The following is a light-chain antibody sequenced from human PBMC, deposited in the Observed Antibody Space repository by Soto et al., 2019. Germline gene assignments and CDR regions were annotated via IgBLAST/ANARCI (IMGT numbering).Light chain of an antibody. V-gene: IGLV1-40*01. CDR1: SSNIGAGYD. CDR2: GNS. J-gene: IGLJ1*01. Sequence: QSLLTHPPSVSGAPGQRVTISCTGSSSNIGAGYDVHWYQQLPGTAPKLLIYGNSNRPSGVPDRFSGSKSGTSASLAITGLQAEDEADYYCQSYDSSLSGYVFGTGTKATVL. CDR3: QSYDSSLSGYV.